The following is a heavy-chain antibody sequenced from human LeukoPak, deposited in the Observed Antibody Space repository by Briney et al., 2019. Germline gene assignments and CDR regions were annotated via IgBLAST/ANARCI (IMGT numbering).Heavy chain of an antibody. CDR1: CWSFSGYY. Sequence: SKSLSLTCAVYCWSFSGYYWSWIRQPPGKGLEWIGYIYYSGSTNYNPSLKSRVTISVDTSKNQFSLKLSSVTAADTAVYYCARGDYDFWSGTYAFDIWGQGTMVTVSS. CDR2: IYYSGST. CDR3: ARGDYDFWSGTYAFDI. D-gene: IGHD3-3*01. J-gene: IGHJ3*02. V-gene: IGHV4-59*01.